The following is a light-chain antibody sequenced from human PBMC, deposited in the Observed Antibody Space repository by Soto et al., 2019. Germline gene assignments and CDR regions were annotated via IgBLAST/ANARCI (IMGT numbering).Light chain of an antibody. CDR3: QQSYSTPIT. CDR1: QSISSY. CDR2: AAS. V-gene: IGKV1-39*01. Sequence: DIQMTQSPSYLSASVGARVIITCRASQSISSYLNWYQQKPGKAPKLLIYAASSLQSGVPSRFSGSGSGTDFTLTISSLQPEDFATYYCQQSYSTPITFGQGTRLEIK. J-gene: IGKJ5*01.